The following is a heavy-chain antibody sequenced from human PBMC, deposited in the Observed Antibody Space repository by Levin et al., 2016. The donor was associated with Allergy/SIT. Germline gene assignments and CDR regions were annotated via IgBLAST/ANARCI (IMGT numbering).Heavy chain of an antibody. CDR1: GFTFSSYE. D-gene: IGHD3-22*01. J-gene: IGHJ4*02. Sequence: GESLKISCAASGFTFSSYEMDWVRQAPGKGLEWVSFIGANGGTVYADSVRGRFTISRDNAKNSLYLQMDSLRAEDTAVYYCARNVLVIGHFDYWGQGTLVTVSS. CDR2: IGANGGTV. CDR3: ARNVLVIGHFDY. V-gene: IGHV3-48*03.